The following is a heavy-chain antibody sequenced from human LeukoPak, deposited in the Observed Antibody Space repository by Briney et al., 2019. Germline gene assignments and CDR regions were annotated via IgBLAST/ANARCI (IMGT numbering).Heavy chain of an antibody. CDR2: IYYSGSI. Sequence: SETLSLTCTVSGGSVTTYHWSWVRQPPGKGLEWIGYIYYSGSINYNPSLNSRVTISLDTSKNEFSLKLRSVTAADTAVYYCARYPGASGDSYYFDYWGQGTRVTVSS. CDR1: GGSVTTYH. D-gene: IGHD4-17*01. CDR3: ARYPGASGDSYYFDY. J-gene: IGHJ4*02. V-gene: IGHV4-59*02.